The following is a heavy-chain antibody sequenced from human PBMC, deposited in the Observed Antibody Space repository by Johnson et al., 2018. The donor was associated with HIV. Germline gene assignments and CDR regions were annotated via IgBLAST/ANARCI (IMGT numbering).Heavy chain of an antibody. CDR3: ARGDGSSLDAFDI. CDR1: GFTFSSYW. V-gene: IGHV3-74*02. CDR2: INSDGSST. J-gene: IGHJ3*02. D-gene: IGHD2-15*01. Sequence: VQLVESGGGVVQPGGSLRLSCAASGFTFSSYWMHWVRQAPGKGLVWVSRINSDGSSTSYADSVKGRFTISRDNAKNTLYLQMNSLRAEDTAVYYCARGDGSSLDAFDIWGQGTMLTVSS.